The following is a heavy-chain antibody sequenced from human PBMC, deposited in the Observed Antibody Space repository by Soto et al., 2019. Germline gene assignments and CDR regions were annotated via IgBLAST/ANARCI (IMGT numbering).Heavy chain of an antibody. CDR3: AKGDSYYYYYGMDV. Sequence: EVQLLESGGGLVQPGGSLRLSCTASGFTFSSYAMSWVRQAPGKGLEWVSAISGSGGSTYYADSVKGRFTISRDNSKNTLYLQMNSLRAEDTAVYYCAKGDSYYYYYGMDVWGQGTTVTVSS. CDR1: GFTFSSYA. V-gene: IGHV3-23*01. CDR2: ISGSGGST. J-gene: IGHJ6*02.